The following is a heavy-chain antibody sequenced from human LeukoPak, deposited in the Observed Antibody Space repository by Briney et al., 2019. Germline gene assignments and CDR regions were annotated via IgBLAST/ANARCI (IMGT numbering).Heavy chain of an antibody. J-gene: IGHJ4*02. V-gene: IGHV4-34*01. D-gene: IGHD6-13*01. CDR3: ARRGVGIAAAGTRPFDY. CDR1: GGSFSGYY. Sequence: SETLSLTCAVYGGSFSGYYWSWIRQPPGKGLEWIGGIYYSGSTYYNPSLKSRVTISVDTSKNQFSLKLSSVTAADTAVYYCARRGVGIAAAGTRPFDYWGQGTLVTVSS. CDR2: IYYSGST.